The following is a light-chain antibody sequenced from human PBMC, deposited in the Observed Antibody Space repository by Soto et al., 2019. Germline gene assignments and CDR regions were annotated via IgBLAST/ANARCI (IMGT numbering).Light chain of an antibody. CDR1: QSVNTF. Sequence: EIVLTQSPATLSLSPGERATLSCRASQSVNTFLAWYQQKPGQAPRLLIYDASNRATGIPARFSGSGSGTDFTLTISSLEPEDLAVYYCQQRSTWLSFGQGTRLEIK. J-gene: IGKJ5*01. V-gene: IGKV3-11*01. CDR3: QQRSTWLS. CDR2: DAS.